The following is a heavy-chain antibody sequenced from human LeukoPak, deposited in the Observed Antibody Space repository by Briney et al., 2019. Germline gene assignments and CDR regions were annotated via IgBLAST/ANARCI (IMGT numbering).Heavy chain of an antibody. CDR3: ARLSYTYGSPNYAMDV. J-gene: IGHJ6*02. D-gene: IGHD5-18*01. Sequence: PGGSLRLSCAASGFTFSSNTMSWVRQAPGKGLEWVSAISDSGGYTTYYADSVKGRFTISRDNSKNTVFLQMNSLRAEDTAVYYCARLSYTYGSPNYAMDVWGQGTTVTVSS. V-gene: IGHV3-23*01. CDR2: ISDSGGYTT. CDR1: GFTFSSNT.